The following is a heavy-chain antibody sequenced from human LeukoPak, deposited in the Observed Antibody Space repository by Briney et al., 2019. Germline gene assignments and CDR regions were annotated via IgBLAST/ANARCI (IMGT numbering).Heavy chain of an antibody. Sequence: PGGSLRLSCAASGFTFSDYYVSWIRQAPGKGLEWVSYISSSSSYTNYADSVKGRFTISRDNAKNSLHLQMNSLRAEDTALYYCTRRIIYSGMDVWGHGTTVTVSS. J-gene: IGHJ6*02. D-gene: IGHD2-21*01. CDR2: ISSSSSYT. CDR3: TRRIIYSGMDV. V-gene: IGHV3-11*06. CDR1: GFTFSDYY.